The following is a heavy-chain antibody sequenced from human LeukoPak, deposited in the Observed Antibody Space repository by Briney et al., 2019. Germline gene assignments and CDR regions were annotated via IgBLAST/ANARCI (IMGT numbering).Heavy chain of an antibody. D-gene: IGHD3-10*01. CDR1: GFIFSSYG. CDR2: ISYDGSNK. CDR3: AKDLAEYYYGSGG. V-gene: IGHV3-30*18. Sequence: GRSLRLSCAASGFIFSSYGMHWVRQAPGKGLEWVAVISYDGSNKYYADSVKGRFTISRDNSKNTLYLQMNSLRAEDTAVYYCAKDLAEYYYGSGGWGQGTLVTVSS. J-gene: IGHJ4*02.